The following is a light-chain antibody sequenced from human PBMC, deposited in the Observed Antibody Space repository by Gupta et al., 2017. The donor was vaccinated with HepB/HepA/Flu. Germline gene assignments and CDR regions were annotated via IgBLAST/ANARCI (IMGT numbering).Light chain of an antibody. V-gene: IGKV1D-12*01. CDR3: QQADRFPGT. CDR1: QGISNW. CDR2: PAS. Sequence: DIQMTQTPPSVSAFVGDRVTITCRASQGISNWLAWYQQKPGKAPKLLIYPASTLQGGVPSRFSGSGSGTEFTLTITRLEPEDFATYYCQQADRFPGTFGHGTRLDIK. J-gene: IGKJ5*01.